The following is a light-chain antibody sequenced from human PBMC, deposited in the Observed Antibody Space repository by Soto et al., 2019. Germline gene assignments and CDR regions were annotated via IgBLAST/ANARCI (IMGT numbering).Light chain of an antibody. V-gene: IGKV3-15*01. Sequence: EVVMTQSPATLSVSPGERATLSCRASQSVFSNLAWYQQKPGKAPTLLLSGTSTRATGIPARFSGSGSGTEFTLTISSLQSEDFAVYYCQQYNNWPPYTFGQGTKLEIK. CDR2: GTS. CDR1: QSVFSN. CDR3: QQYNNWPPYT. J-gene: IGKJ2*01.